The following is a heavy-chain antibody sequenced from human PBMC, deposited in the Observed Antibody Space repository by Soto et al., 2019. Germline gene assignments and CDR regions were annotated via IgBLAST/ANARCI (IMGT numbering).Heavy chain of an antibody. CDR1: GFTFNDAW. V-gene: IGHV3-15*07. CDR3: TRDYPTQIGTPFFDF. Sequence: GGSLRLSCAGSGFTFNDAWMNWVRQAPGKGLEWVGRIKMKAHGGTSEYAAPVQGRFVISRDDPKDTAYLQMNSLKTDDTAVYYCTRDYPTQIGTPFFDFWGQGTLVTVSS. J-gene: IGHJ4*01. CDR2: IKMKAHGGTS.